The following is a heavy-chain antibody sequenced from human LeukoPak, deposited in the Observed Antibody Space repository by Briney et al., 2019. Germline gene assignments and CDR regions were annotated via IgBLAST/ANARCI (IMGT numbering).Heavy chain of an antibody. CDR1: GGTFSNYA. V-gene: IGHV1-69*13. CDR3: ARADGGYCSSTSCYPNPGYFDY. Sequence: ASVKVSCKASGGTFSNYAISWVRQAPGQGLEWMGGIIPIFGTANYAQKFQGRVTITADESTSTAYMELSSLRSEDTAVYYCARADGGYCSSTSCYPNPGYFDYWGQGTLVTVSS. J-gene: IGHJ4*02. D-gene: IGHD2-2*01. CDR2: IIPIFGTA.